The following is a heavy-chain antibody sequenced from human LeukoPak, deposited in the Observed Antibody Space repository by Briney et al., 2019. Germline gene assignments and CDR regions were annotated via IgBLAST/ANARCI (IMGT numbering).Heavy chain of an antibody. CDR2: IYPGNAGA. CDR3: ARQGSYDNSGYSFDY. V-gene: IGHV5-51*01. CDR1: GSSLINHW. J-gene: IGHJ4*02. D-gene: IGHD3-22*01. Sequence: GESLQISCKASGSSLINHWIGWVRQLPGKGLDWMGIIYPGNAGATYSPSFQGQVTISADKSTTTVYLQWSSLKASDTAMYYCARQGSYDNSGYSFDYWGQGTLVTVSS.